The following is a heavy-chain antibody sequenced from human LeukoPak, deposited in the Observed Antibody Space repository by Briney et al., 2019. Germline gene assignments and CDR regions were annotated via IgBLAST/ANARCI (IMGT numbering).Heavy chain of an antibody. CDR2: INWNGDIT. V-gene: IGHV3-20*04. J-gene: IGHJ4*02. CDR3: TRDETGIDY. CDR1: GFIFDDFG. D-gene: IGHD1-1*01. Sequence: GGSLRLSCAASGFIFDDFGMTWVRQASGKGLEWVSSINWNGDITPYADSVKGRFTISRDNAKNALYLQMNSLRPEDTALYFCTRDETGIDYWGQGTLVTVSS.